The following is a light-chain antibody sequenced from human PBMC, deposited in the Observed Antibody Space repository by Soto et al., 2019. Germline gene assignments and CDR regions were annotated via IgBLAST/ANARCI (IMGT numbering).Light chain of an antibody. CDR2: YDT. Sequence: QSVLTQPPSASGTPGQRVTISCSGSNSNTGSNTVNWYQQLPGAAHKLLIYYDTLRPSGVPDRISGSKSGPQASLALRGLQSHDEADYSCAAWDDSLNGRVYRPGT. CDR1: NSNTGSNT. J-gene: IGLJ1*01. V-gene: IGLV1-44*01. CDR3: AAWDDSLNGRV.